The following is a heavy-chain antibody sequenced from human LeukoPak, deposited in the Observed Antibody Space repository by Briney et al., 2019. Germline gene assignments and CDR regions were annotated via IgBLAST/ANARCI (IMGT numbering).Heavy chain of an antibody. CDR3: AKDGNWARFEN. D-gene: IGHD7-27*01. V-gene: IGHV3-23*01. CDR2: ISGSGGSA. J-gene: IGHJ4*02. Sequence: GGSLRLSCAASGFTFTTYWMSWVRQAPGKGLDWVSGISGSGGSAYYADSVKGRFTISRDNSKNTLYLQMNSLRAEDTAVYYCAKDGNWARFENWGQGTLVTVSS. CDR1: GFTFTTYW.